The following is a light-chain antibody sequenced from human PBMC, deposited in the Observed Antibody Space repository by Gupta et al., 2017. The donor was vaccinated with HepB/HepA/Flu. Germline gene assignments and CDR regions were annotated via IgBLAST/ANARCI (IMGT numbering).Light chain of an antibody. J-gene: IGLJ2*01. Sequence: QSALTQLRSVSGTPGQSVTISCTGTSSDVGGYNYVSWYQQHPGKAPKLMIYDVSKRPSGVPDRVSGSKSGNTASLTISGLQAEDEADYYCCSYAGSYTYVFGGGTKLTVL. CDR2: DVS. CDR1: SSDVGGYNY. CDR3: CSYAGSYTYV. V-gene: IGLV2-11*01.